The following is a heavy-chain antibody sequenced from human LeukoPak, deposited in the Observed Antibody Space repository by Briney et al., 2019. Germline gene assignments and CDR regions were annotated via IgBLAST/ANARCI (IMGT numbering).Heavy chain of an antibody. CDR3: ARDFLRGYSGYDRHALDY. CDR1: GGTFSSYA. CDR2: IIPIFGTA. Sequence: SVKVSCKASGGTFSSYAISWVRQAPGQGLEWMGGIIPIFGTANYAQKFQGRVTITRDTSASTAYMELSSLRSEDTAMYYCARDFLRGYSGYDRHALDYWGQGTLVTVSS. J-gene: IGHJ4*02. V-gene: IGHV1-69*05. D-gene: IGHD5-12*01.